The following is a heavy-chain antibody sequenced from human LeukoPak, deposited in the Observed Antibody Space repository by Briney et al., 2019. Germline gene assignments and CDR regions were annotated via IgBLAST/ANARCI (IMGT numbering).Heavy chain of an antibody. CDR2: INPNSGGT. V-gene: IGHV1-2*02. Sequence: ASVKVSCKASGYTFTGYYMHWVRQAPGQGLEWMGWINPNSGGTNYAQKFQGRVTMTRDTSISTAYMELSRLRSDDTAVYYCARESFIAVADLFDYWGQGTLVTVST. J-gene: IGHJ4*02. D-gene: IGHD6-19*01. CDR1: GYTFTGYY. CDR3: ARESFIAVADLFDY.